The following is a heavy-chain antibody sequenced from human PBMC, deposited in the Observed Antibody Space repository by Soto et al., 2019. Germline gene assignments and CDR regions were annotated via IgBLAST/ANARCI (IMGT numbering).Heavy chain of an antibody. J-gene: IGHJ4*02. CDR3: AGPGYSSQDY. D-gene: IGHD5-18*01. CDR2: ISGSGDGT. CDR1: GFTFSSFA. Sequence: GGSLRLSCTASGFTFSSFALSWVRQAPGKGLEWVSAISGSGDGTDYADSVKGRFTISRDNSKNTLYLQMNSLRAEDTAVYYCAGPGYSSQDYWGQGALVTVSS. V-gene: IGHV3-23*01.